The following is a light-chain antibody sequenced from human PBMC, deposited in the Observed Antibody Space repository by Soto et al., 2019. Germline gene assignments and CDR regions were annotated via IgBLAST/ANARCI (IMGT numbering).Light chain of an antibody. Sequence: EIVMTQSPDTLSVSPGEGATLSCRVSQSIRSNLAWYQQRPGQAPRLLMYGASTRADGIPARFTGSGYGTEFTLTISSLQSEDFAVYYCQQYNNWPLTFGGGTKVDIK. V-gene: IGKV3-15*01. CDR1: QSIRSN. CDR2: GAS. J-gene: IGKJ4*01. CDR3: QQYNNWPLT.